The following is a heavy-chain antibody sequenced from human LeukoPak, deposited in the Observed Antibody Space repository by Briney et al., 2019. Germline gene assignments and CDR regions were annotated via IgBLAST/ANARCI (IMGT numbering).Heavy chain of an antibody. CDR1: GFTFSSYA. CDR2: ISSNGGST. D-gene: IGHD3-9*01. J-gene: IGHJ4*02. V-gene: IGHV3-64D*06. Sequence: GGSLRLSCSASGFTFSSYAMHWVRQAPGKGLEYVSAISSNGGSTYYADSVKGRFTISRDNSKNTLYLQMSSLRAEDTAVYYCAKDMRFDWTPYYFDYWGQGTLVTVSS. CDR3: AKDMRFDWTPYYFDY.